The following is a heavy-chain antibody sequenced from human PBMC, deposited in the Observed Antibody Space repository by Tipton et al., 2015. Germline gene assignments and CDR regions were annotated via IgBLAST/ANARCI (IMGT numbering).Heavy chain of an antibody. Sequence: TLSLTCTVSGGSFSDYYWSWIRQSPGEGLEWIGTISHSGSTYYNPSLKSRVTISADTSKNQFSLKLSSVTAADTAVYYCACQDYDILTRDYQTVDYWGQGTLVTVSS. V-gene: IGHV4-59*04. J-gene: IGHJ4*02. CDR2: ISHSGST. CDR1: GGSFSDYY. D-gene: IGHD3-9*01. CDR3: ACQDYDILTRDYQTVDY.